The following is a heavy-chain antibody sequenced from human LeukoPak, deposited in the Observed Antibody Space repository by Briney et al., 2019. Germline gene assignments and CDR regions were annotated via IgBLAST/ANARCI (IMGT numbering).Heavy chain of an antibody. V-gene: IGHV1-69*06. J-gene: IGHJ6*02. D-gene: IGHD3-3*01. CDR1: GGTFSNFA. Sequence: SVKVSCKASGGTFSNFAISWVRQAPGQGLEWMGGIVPIIGAPHYAQKFQGRVTITADKSTSTAYMELSSLRSEDTAVYYCARDPVTILGVATYYYGMDVWGQGTTVTVSS. CDR2: IVPIIGAP. CDR3: ARDPVTILGVATYYYGMDV.